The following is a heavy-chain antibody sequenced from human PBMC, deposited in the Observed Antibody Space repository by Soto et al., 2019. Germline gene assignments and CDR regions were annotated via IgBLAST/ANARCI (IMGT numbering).Heavy chain of an antibody. CDR2: IYTEGGT. J-gene: IGHJ4*02. CDR3: ARDDCRTTSCYFDK. Sequence: GGSLRLSCAASGLTVTHNYMSWVRQAPGKGLEWVSLIYTEGGTYYADSVKGRFTISRDNFKNTLYLHMNSLRDEDTAMYYCARDDCRTTSCYFDKWGQGTLVTVSS. V-gene: IGHV3-53*01. D-gene: IGHD2-15*01. CDR1: GLTVTHNY.